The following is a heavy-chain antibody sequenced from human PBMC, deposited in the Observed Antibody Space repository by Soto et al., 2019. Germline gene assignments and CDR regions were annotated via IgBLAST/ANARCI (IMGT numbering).Heavy chain of an antibody. CDR1: GGSISSYY. V-gene: IGHV4-59*12. Sequence: TSETLSLTCTVSGGSISSYYWSWIRQPPGKGLEWIGYIYNSVSTNYNPSLKSRVTISVDTSKNQFSLKLTSVTAADTAVYYCARDPAPWGQGTLVTVSS. CDR2: IYNSVST. CDR3: ARDPAP. J-gene: IGHJ5*02.